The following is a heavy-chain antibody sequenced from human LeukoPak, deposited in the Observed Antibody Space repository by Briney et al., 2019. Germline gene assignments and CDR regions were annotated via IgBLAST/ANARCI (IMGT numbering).Heavy chain of an antibody. CDR2: IIPIFGTA. V-gene: IGHV1-69*05. CDR1: GGTFSSYA. CDR3: AVGYCSSTSCYKGFDY. Sequence: ASVKVSCKASGGTFSSYAISWVRQAPGQGLEWMGGIIPIFGTANYAQKFQGRVTITTDESTSTAYMELSSLRSEDTAVYYCAVGYCSSTSCYKGFDYRGQGTLVTVSS. D-gene: IGHD2-2*02. J-gene: IGHJ4*02.